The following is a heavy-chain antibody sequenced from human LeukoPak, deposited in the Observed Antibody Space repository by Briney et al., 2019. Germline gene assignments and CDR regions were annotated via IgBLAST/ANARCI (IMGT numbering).Heavy chain of an antibody. CDR1: GFTFSNSW. CDR2: IKQDGSER. D-gene: IGHD4-23*01. V-gene: IGHV3-7*03. J-gene: IGHJ1*01. Sequence: PGGSLRLSCAASGFTFSNSWMKWVRQAPGKGLEWVASIKQDGSERYYVDSVKGRFTISRDNAKNSLYLQMNSLRAEDTAVYYCARRGDGYGGMTARYFQHWGQGTLVTVSS. CDR3: ARRGDGYGGMTARYFQH.